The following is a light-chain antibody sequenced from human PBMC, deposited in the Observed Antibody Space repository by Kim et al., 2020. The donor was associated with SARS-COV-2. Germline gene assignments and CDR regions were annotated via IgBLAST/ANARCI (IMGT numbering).Light chain of an antibody. CDR1: TGAVTSAYF. CDR2: GTT. CDR3: LLYYGGVRV. V-gene: IGLV7-43*01. Sequence: PGGTVTLTCGSSTGAVTSAYFPNWFQHKPGQAPKALIYGTTDRHSWTPARFSGSLLGGKAALTLSGAQPEDEADYYCLLYYGGVRVFGGGTQLTVL. J-gene: IGLJ2*01.